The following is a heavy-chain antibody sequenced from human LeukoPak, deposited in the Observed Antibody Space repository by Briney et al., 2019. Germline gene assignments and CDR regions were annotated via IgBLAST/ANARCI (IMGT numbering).Heavy chain of an antibody. D-gene: IGHD2-8*01. CDR1: GESISGYY. CDR2: IYYSGST. V-gene: IGHV4-59*01. Sequence: SETLSLTCTVSGESISGYYWSWIRQFPGKGLEWISYIYYSGSTTYNPSLQSRITISVDTSKNQFSLKLRSVTAADTAVYYCARQKTKSPVYYYYYGMDVWGQGTTVTVSS. J-gene: IGHJ6*01. CDR3: ARQKTKSPVYYYYYGMDV.